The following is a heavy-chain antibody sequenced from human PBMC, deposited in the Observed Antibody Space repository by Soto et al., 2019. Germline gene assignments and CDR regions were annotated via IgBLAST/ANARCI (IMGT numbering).Heavy chain of an antibody. CDR2: ISSNGGST. CDR1: GFAFSNYA. J-gene: IGHJ4*02. V-gene: IGHV3-64D*06. CDR3: VKDRYVDY. Sequence: PSETLRLSCSVFGFAFSNYAMHWVRQAPGKGLQYVSSISSNGGSTYYADSVKGRFTISRDNSKNTLYLQMSSLRLEDTAVYYCVKDRYVDYWGQGSLVTVSS.